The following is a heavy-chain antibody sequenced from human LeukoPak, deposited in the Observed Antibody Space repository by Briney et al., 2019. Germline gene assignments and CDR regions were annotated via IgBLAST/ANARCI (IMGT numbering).Heavy chain of an antibody. Sequence: GGSLRLSCAASGFTLSSYSMNWVRQAPGKGLEWVSGISGSGDNTYYADSVKGRFTISRDNSKNTLYVQMNSLGTEDTAAYYCAKGSYYDSSGSFYFDYWGQGTLVTVSS. V-gene: IGHV3-23*01. CDR1: GFTLSSYS. D-gene: IGHD3-22*01. CDR3: AKGSYYDSSGSFYFDY. J-gene: IGHJ4*02. CDR2: ISGSGDNT.